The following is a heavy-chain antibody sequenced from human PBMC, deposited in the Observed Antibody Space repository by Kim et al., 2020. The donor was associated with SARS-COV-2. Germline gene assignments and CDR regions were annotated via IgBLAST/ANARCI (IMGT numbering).Heavy chain of an antibody. J-gene: IGHJ4*02. D-gene: IGHD4-17*01. V-gene: IGHV3-33*01. CDR3: ARDLMYGDPRSLDY. Sequence: ADSVKGRFTISRDNSKNALYLQMNSLRAEDTAVYYCARDLMYGDPRSLDYWGQGTLVTVSS.